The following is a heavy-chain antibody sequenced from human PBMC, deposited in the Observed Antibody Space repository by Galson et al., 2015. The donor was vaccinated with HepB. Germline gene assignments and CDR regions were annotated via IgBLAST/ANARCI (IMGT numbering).Heavy chain of an antibody. D-gene: IGHD1-14*01. CDR2: VSTFSGNT. CDR3: ARARTMDV. Sequence: VKVSCKASGYTFTDYGISWVRQAPGQGLEWMGWVSTFSGNTNYAQRLQGRVTMTTDTSSRTAYMELRSLRADDTAVYYCARARTMDVWGKGTTVTVSS. J-gene: IGHJ6*04. CDR1: GYTFTDYG. V-gene: IGHV1-18*01.